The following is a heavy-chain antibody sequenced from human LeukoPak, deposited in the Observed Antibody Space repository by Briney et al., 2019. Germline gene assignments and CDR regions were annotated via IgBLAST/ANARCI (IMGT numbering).Heavy chain of an antibody. Sequence: PSETLSLTCTVSGGSISSYYWSWIRQPPGKGLEWIGYIYYSGSTNYSPSLKSRLTISVDTSKNQFSLKLSSVTAADTAVYYCARTYGSSGLGYFDPWGRGTLVTVSS. CDR3: ARTYGSSGLGYFDP. CDR1: GGSISSYY. D-gene: IGHD6-13*01. CDR2: IYYSGST. V-gene: IGHV4-59*01. J-gene: IGHJ2*01.